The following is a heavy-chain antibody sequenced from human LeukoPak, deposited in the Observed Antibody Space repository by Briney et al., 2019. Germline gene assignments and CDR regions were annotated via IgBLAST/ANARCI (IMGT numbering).Heavy chain of an antibody. CDR1: GFTFSSYN. Sequence: GGSLRLSCAASGFTFSSYNMNWVRQAPGQGLEWVSSITSGSSYIYYADSVKGRFTISRDNAKSSLYLQMNSLRAEDTAVYYCAKGSGASGWRTFYFDYWGQGTLVTVSS. J-gene: IGHJ4*02. V-gene: IGHV3-21*04. CDR3: AKGSGASGWRTFYFDY. CDR2: ITSGSSYI. D-gene: IGHD6-19*01.